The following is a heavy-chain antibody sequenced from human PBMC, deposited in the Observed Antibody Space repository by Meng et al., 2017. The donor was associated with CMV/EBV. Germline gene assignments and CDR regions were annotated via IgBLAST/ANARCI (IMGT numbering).Heavy chain of an antibody. D-gene: IGHD3-3*01. CDR1: GYTFTSYY. CDR3: ARSNSITIFGVVIIKPNYYFDY. J-gene: IGHJ4*02. CDR2: INPSGGST. Sequence: ASVQVSCKASGYTFTSYYMHWVRQAPGQGLEWMGIINPSGGSTSYAQKFQGRVTMTRDTSTSTVYMELSSLRSEDTAVYYCARSNSITIFGVVIIKPNYYFDYWGQGTLVTVSS. V-gene: IGHV1-46*01.